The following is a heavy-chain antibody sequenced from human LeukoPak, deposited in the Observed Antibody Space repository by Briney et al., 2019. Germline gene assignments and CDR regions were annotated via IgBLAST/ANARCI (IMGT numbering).Heavy chain of an antibody. CDR2: INNDGDNS. Sequence: GGSLRLSCAASGFTFSRYAMSWVRQAPGKGLEWVSAINNDGDNSFYADSVKGRFAISRDNSRNTLYLQMNSLRAEDTAVYYCAGYYYDSSGYYYYYYGMDVWGQGTTVTVSS. D-gene: IGHD3-22*01. CDR1: GFTFSRYA. V-gene: IGHV3-23*01. CDR3: AGYYYDSSGYYYYYYGMDV. J-gene: IGHJ6*02.